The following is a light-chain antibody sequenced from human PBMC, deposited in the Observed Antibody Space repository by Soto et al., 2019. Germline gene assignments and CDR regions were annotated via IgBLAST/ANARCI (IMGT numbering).Light chain of an antibody. Sequence: QSALTQPPSASGSPGQSVTISCTGTSSDVGGYNYVSWYQQHPGKAPKLMIYGVNKRPSGVPDRFSGSKSGNTASLTVSGLQAEDEADYYCSSYAARNNWVFGGGTKLTVL. CDR2: GVN. CDR3: SSYAARNNWV. J-gene: IGLJ3*02. CDR1: SSDVGGYNY. V-gene: IGLV2-8*01.